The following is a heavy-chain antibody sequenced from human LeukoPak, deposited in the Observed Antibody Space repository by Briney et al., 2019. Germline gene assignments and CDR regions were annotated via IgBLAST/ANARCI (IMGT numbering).Heavy chain of an antibody. CDR2: IYTSGST. V-gene: IGHV4-4*07. J-gene: IGHJ4*02. Sequence: SETLSLTCTVSGGSISSYYWRWIRQPAGKGLEWIGRIYTSGSTNYNPSLKSRVTMSVDTSKNQFSLKLSSVTAADTAVYYCARMIAAAGNSLDYWGQGALVTVSS. D-gene: IGHD6-13*01. CDR1: GGSISSYY. CDR3: ARMIAAAGNSLDY.